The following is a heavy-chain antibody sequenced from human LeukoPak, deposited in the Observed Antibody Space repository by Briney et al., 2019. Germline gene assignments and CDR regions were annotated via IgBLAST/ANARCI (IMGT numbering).Heavy chain of an antibody. J-gene: IGHJ6*03. V-gene: IGHV3-30*03. D-gene: IGHD1-26*01. Sequence: GRSLRLSCAASGFTFSSYGMHWVRQAPGKGLEWVAVISYDGSNKYYADSVKGRFTISRDNAKNSLYLQMNSLRAEDTAVYYCARVGATVYYYMDVWGKGTTVTVSS. CDR1: GFTFSSYG. CDR2: ISYDGSNK. CDR3: ARVGATVYYYMDV.